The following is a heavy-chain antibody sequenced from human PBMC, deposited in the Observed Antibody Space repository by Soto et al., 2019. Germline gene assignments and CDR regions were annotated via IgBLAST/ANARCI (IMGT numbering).Heavy chain of an antibody. CDR2: ISWDVGST. Sequence: GGSLRLSCAASGFTFDDYTMHWVRQAPGKGLEWVSLISWDVGSTYYADSVKGRFTISRDNSKNSLYLQMNSLRTEDTALYYCAKALHNRAAAGYYFDYWGQGTLVTVSS. J-gene: IGHJ4*02. CDR1: GFTFDDYT. V-gene: IGHV3-43*01. CDR3: AKALHNRAAAGYYFDY. D-gene: IGHD6-13*01.